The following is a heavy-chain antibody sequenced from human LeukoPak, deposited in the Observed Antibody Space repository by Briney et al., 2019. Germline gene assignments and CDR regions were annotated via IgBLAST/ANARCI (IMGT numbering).Heavy chain of an antibody. Sequence: ASVKVSCKASGYTFTGYYMHWVRQAPGQGLEWMGWINPNSGGTNYAQKFQGRVTMTRDTSISTAYMELSRLRSDDTAVYYCARGVDILTGLNPSDGERWGQGTLVTVSS. CDR2: INPNSGGT. CDR3: ARGVDILTGLNPSDGER. V-gene: IGHV1-2*02. CDR1: GYTFTGYY. D-gene: IGHD3-9*01. J-gene: IGHJ4*02.